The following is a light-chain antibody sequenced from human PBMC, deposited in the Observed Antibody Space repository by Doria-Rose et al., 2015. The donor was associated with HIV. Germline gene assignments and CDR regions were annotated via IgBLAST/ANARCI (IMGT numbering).Light chain of an antibody. Sequence: QSPGTLSLSPGERATLSCRASQSVSSSYLAWYQQRPGQAPRLLIYGASSRATAIPDRFSGSGSGTDFTLTISRLEPEDFAVYYCQQYGSSPDTFGQGTKLEIK. CDR1: QSVSSSY. CDR2: GAS. J-gene: IGKJ2*01. CDR3: QQYGSSPDT. V-gene: IGKV3-20*01.